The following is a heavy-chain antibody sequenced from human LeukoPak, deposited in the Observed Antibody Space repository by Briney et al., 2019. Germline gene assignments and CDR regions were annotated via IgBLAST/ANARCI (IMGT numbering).Heavy chain of an antibody. CDR3: AAVSQIAVAGTGDY. CDR2: IVVGSGNT. V-gene: IGHV1-58*01. CDR1: GFTFTSSA. Sequence: SVKVSCKASGFTFTSSAVQWVRQARGQRLEWIGWIVVGSGNTNYAQKFQERVTITRDMSTSTAYMELSSLRSEDTAVYYCAAVSQIAVAGTGDYWGREPWSPSPQ. D-gene: IGHD6-19*01. J-gene: IGHJ4*02.